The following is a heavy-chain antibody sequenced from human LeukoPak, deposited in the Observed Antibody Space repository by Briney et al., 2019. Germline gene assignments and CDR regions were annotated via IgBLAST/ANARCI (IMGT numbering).Heavy chain of an antibody. CDR2: IKGDGSET. Sequence: GGSLRLSCVASGSGFTFSEFWMGWVRQAPGERLEWVADIKGDGSETYYVDSVKGRFTISRDNVKNSVYLQMNSLRADDTSMYRCAREAYCGGPSCFAVNYMDVWGKGTTVTVSS. CDR1: GSGFTFSEFW. D-gene: IGHD2-2*01. CDR3: AREAYCGGPSCFAVNYMDV. V-gene: IGHV3-7*01. J-gene: IGHJ6*03.